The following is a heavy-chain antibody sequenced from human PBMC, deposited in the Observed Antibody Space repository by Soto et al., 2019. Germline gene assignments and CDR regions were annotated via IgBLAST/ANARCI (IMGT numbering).Heavy chain of an antibody. CDR3: ASGYCSGGSCYSSGYYYYYMDV. CDR2: IYYSGST. CDR1: GGSISSGGYY. Sequence: SETLSLTCTVSGGSISSGGYYWSWIRQHPGKGLEWIGYIYYSGSTYYNPSLKSRVTISVDTSKNQFSLKLSSVTAADTAVYYCASGYCSGGSCYSSGYYYYYMDVWGKGTTVTVSS. V-gene: IGHV4-31*03. D-gene: IGHD2-15*01. J-gene: IGHJ6*03.